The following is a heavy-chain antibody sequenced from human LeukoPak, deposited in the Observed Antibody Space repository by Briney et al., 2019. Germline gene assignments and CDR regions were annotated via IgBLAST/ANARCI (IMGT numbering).Heavy chain of an antibody. D-gene: IGHD3-9*01. CDR1: GGSISSGDYY. CDR3: ARVNILTGYYNVGRTFDY. V-gene: IGHV4-30-4*01. Sequence: SQTLSLTCTVSGGSISSGDYYWSWIRQPPGKGLEWIGYIYYSGSTYYNPSLKSRVTISVDTSKSQFSLKLSSVTAADTAVYYCARVNILTGYYNVGRTFDYWGQGTLVTVSS. J-gene: IGHJ4*02. CDR2: IYYSGST.